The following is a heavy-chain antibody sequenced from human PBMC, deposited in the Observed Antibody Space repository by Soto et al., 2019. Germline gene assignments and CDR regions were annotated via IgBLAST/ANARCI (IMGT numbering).Heavy chain of an antibody. D-gene: IGHD6-13*01. Sequence: SETLSLTCTVSGGSISSCDCYWSWIRKPPGKGLEWIGYIYYSGSTYYNPSLKSRVTISVDTSKNQFSLKLSSVTAADTAVYYCGRAHRDLQQLVHYYYSMDVWGQGTTVTVSS. V-gene: IGHV4-30-4*01. CDR2: IYYSGST. CDR1: GGSISSCDCY. CDR3: GRAHRDLQQLVHYYYSMDV. J-gene: IGHJ6*02.